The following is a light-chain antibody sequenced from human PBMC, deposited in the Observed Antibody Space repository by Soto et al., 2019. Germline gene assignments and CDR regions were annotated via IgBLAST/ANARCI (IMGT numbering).Light chain of an antibody. CDR2: GAS. V-gene: IGKV3-20*01. Sequence: PGDRATLSCRASQSGSSSYLAWYQQKPGQAPRLLIYGASSRATGIPDRFSGSGSGTDFTLTISRLEPEDFAVYYCQQYGTSPEWTFGQGTKVEIK. CDR3: QQYGTSPEWT. J-gene: IGKJ1*01. CDR1: QSGSSSY.